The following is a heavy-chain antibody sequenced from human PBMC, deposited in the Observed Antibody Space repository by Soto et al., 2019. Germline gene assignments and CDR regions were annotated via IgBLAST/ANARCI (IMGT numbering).Heavy chain of an antibody. Sequence: EVQLLESGGGLVQPGGSLRLSCAASGFTFTSYAMSWVRQAPGKGLEWVSGISGSGATKDYADSVKGRFTISRDNSKNSLYLQMNSLRAEDTAVYYCASLGFAAAVVYWGQGTLVTVSS. CDR2: ISGSGATK. D-gene: IGHD6-13*01. CDR3: ASLGFAAAVVY. CDR1: GFTFTSYA. V-gene: IGHV3-23*01. J-gene: IGHJ4*02.